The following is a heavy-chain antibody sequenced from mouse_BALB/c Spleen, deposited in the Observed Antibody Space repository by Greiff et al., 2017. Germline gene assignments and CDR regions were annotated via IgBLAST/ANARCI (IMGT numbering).Heavy chain of an antibody. CDR1: GFTFSDYY. CDR3: ARDYRYKGAWFAY. Sequence: VESGGGLVKPGGSLKLSCAASGFTFSDYYMYWVRQTPEKRLEWVATISDGGSYTYYPDSVKGRFTISRDNAKNNLYLQMSSLKSEDTAMYYCARDYRYKGAWFAYWGQGTLVTVSA. D-gene: IGHD2-14*01. J-gene: IGHJ3*01. V-gene: IGHV5-4*02. CDR2: ISDGGSYT.